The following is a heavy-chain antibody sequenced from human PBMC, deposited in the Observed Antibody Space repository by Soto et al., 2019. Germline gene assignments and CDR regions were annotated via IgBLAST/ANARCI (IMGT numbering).Heavy chain of an antibody. CDR3: ARDYSGSYDN. V-gene: IGHV3-74*01. CDR2: INSDGSST. J-gene: IGHJ4*02. CDR1: GFTISSYW. D-gene: IGHD1-26*01. Sequence: EVQLVESGGGLVQPGGSLRLSCAASGFTISSYWMHWVRQAPGKGLVWVSRINSDGSSTIYADSVRGRFTISRDNAKNTLYLQMTSLRVEDTAVYYCARDYSGSYDNWGQGTLVIVSS.